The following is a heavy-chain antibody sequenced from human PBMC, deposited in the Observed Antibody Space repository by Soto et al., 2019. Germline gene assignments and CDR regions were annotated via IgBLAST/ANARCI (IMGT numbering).Heavy chain of an antibody. CDR3: AKGKGYCSSTSCYFLRPFDY. Sequence: PGGSLRLSCAASGFTFSSYSMNWVRQAPGKGLEWVSSISGSGGSTYYADSVKGRFTISRDNSKNTLYLQMNSLRAEDTAVYYCAKGKGYCSSTSCYFLRPFDYWGQGTLVTVS. CDR2: ISGSGGST. J-gene: IGHJ4*02. CDR1: GFTFSSYS. D-gene: IGHD2-2*01. V-gene: IGHV3-23*01.